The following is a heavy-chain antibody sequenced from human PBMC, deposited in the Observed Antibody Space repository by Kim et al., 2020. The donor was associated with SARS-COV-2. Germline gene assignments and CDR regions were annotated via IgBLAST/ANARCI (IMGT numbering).Heavy chain of an antibody. D-gene: IGHD1-26*01. Sequence: GGSLRLSCAASGFTFSSYSMNWVRQAPGKGLEWVSSISSSSSYIYYADSVKGRFTISRDNAKNSLYLQMNSLRAEDTAVYYCARDGQKWELLRELRYWGQGTLVTVSS. V-gene: IGHV3-21*01. CDR3: ARDGQKWELLRELRY. CDR1: GFTFSSYS. CDR2: ISSSSSYI. J-gene: IGHJ4*02.